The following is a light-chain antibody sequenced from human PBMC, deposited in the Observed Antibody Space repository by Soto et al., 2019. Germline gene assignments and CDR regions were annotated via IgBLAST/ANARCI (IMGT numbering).Light chain of an antibody. CDR1: RGDIGAYNY. J-gene: IGLJ2*01. Sequence: QSALTQPASVSGSPGQSITISCTGTRGDIGAYNYVSWYQQRPGEAPKLIIFEVSNRPSGVSNRFSGSKSGNTASLNISGLQPDDETDYYCSSLTGCGSFVFGGGTMLTVL. CDR3: SSLTGCGSFV. V-gene: IGLV2-14*01. CDR2: EVS.